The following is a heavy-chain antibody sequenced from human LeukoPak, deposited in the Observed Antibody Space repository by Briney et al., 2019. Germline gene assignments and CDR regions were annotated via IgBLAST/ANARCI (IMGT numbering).Heavy chain of an antibody. CDR2: ISYDGSNK. CDR3: ARGQYYDSSVYFDY. Sequence: GRSLRLSCAASGFTFSSYAMHWVRQAPGKGLEWVAVISYDGSNKYYADSVKGRFTISRDNSKNTLYLQMNSLRAEDTAVYYCARGQYYDSSVYFDYWGQGTLVTVSS. J-gene: IGHJ4*02. V-gene: IGHV3-30-3*01. CDR1: GFTFSSYA. D-gene: IGHD3-22*01.